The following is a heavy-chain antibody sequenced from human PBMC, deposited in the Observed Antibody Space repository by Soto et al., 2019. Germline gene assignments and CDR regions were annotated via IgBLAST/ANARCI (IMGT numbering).Heavy chain of an antibody. D-gene: IGHD3-10*01. CDR3: ARDAKYYYGSGSYKGMDV. J-gene: IGHJ6*02. CDR1: GFTFSSYS. Sequence: GGSLRLSCAASGFTFSSYSMNWVRQAPGKGLEWVSSISSSSSYIYYADSVKGRFTISRDNAKNSLYLQMNSLRAEDTAVYYCARDAKYYYGSGSYKGMDVWGQGTTVTVPS. CDR2: ISSSSSYI. V-gene: IGHV3-21*01.